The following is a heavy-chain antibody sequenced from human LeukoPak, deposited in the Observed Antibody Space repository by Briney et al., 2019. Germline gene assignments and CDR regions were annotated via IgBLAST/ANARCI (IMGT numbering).Heavy chain of an antibody. CDR3: ARPYCIGWSGLEH. Sequence: GGSLRISCAASGFTFSNYWMTWVRQAPGKGLEWVANIKPDGSAQYYADSVRGRFTISRDSAKNSVFLQMNSLRAEDTAVYHCARPYCIGWSGLEHWGRGTLVTVSS. CDR2: IKPDGSAQ. J-gene: IGHJ4*02. D-gene: IGHD6-19*01. V-gene: IGHV3-7*01. CDR1: GFTFSNYW.